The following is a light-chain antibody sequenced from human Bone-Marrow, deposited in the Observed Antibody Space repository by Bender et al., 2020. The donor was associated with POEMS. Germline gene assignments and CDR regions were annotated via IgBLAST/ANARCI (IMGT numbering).Light chain of an antibody. CDR2: DNN. CDR3: TAWDDSLSGCV. V-gene: IGLV1-51*01. J-gene: IGLJ3*02. Sequence: LTQPPSVSAAPGQKVTISCSGSSSNIGNYYVSWYQQLPGTAPKLLIYDNNKRPSGIPDRFSGSKSGTSATLGISGLRPEDEADYHCTAWDDSLSGCVFGGGSKLTVL. CDR1: SSNIGNYY.